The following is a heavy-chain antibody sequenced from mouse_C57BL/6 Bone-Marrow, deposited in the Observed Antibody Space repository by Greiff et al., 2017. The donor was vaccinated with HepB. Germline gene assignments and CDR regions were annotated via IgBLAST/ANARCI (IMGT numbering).Heavy chain of an antibody. J-gene: IGHJ1*03. CDR2: IRNKANGYTT. Sequence: EVKLVESGGGLVQPGGSLSLSCAASGFTFTDYYMSWVRQPPGKALEWLGFIRNKANGYTTEYSASVKGRFTISRDNSHSILYLQMNALRAEDSATYYCARYRQLRYFDVWGTGTTVTVSS. CDR1: GFTFTDYY. CDR3: ARYRQLRYFDV. D-gene: IGHD6-1*01. V-gene: IGHV7-3*01.